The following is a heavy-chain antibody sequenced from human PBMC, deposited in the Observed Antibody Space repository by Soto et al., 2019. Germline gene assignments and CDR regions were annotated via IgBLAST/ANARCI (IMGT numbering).Heavy chain of an antibody. D-gene: IGHD3-10*01. CDR3: ARERPYSSSGIAFDY. V-gene: IGHV3-30-3*01. CDR1: GFTFSSYA. Sequence: QVQLVESGGGVVQPGRSLRLSCAASGFTFSSYAMHWVRQAPGKGLEWVAVISYDGSNKYYADSVKGRFTISRDNSKNTLYLQMNSLRAADTAVYYCARERPYSSSGIAFDYWGQGTLVTVSS. CDR2: ISYDGSNK. J-gene: IGHJ4*02.